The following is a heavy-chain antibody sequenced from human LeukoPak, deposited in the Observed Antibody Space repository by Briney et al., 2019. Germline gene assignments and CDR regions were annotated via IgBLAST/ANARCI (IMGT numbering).Heavy chain of an antibody. CDR3: ARDHRLGVRGVAWIDY. Sequence: PSGTLSLTCAVSGGSISTSNWWSWVRQPPGKGLEWIGEIYHSGSTSYNPSLKSRVIISVDKSKNQFSLKLSSVTAADTAVYYCARDHRLGVRGVAWIDYWGQGTLVTVSS. D-gene: IGHD3-10*01. J-gene: IGHJ4*02. CDR2: IYHSGST. CDR1: GGSISTSNW. V-gene: IGHV4-4*02.